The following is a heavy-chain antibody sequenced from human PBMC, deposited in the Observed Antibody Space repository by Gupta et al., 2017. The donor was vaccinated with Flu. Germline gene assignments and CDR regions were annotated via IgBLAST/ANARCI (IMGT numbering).Heavy chain of an antibody. Sequence: QVQLQQWGAGLLKPSETLSLTCAVYGGSFSGYYWSWIRQPPGKGLEWIGEINHSGSTNYNPSLKSRVTISVDTSKNQFSLKLSSVTAADTAVYYCARRAGRRRVRDQGGSGAVAGMDVWGQGTTVTVSS. CDR1: GGSFSGYY. V-gene: IGHV4-34*01. D-gene: IGHD2-15*01. CDR2: INHSGST. CDR3: ARRAGRRRVRDQGGSGAVAGMDV. J-gene: IGHJ6*02.